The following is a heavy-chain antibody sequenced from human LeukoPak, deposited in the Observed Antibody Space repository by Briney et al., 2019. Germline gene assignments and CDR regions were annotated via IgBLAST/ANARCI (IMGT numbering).Heavy chain of an antibody. J-gene: IGHJ4*02. CDR3: VRSVDS. V-gene: IGHV5-51*01. Sequence: GESLQISCQGSGYNFPIYWIGWVRQMPGKGLEWMGIIYPDDSDTRYSPSFQGHITISADNSINTAYLQWNSLKASDAAMYYCVRSVDSWGQGTLVTVSS. CDR2: IYPDDSDT. CDR1: GYNFPIYW.